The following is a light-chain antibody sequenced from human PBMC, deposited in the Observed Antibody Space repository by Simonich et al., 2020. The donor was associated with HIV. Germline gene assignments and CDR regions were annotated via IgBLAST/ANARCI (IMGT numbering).Light chain of an antibody. CDR3: QQYYDSPYT. CDR1: QSVSSN. Sequence: EIVMTQSPATLSVSPGERATLSCRASQSVSSNLAWYQQKPGQAPRLLIYGASTRATAIPASFSGSGSGTDFTLTISSLQAEDVAVYYCQQYYDSPYTFGQGTKLEIK. J-gene: IGKJ2*01. CDR2: GAS. V-gene: IGKV3-15*01.